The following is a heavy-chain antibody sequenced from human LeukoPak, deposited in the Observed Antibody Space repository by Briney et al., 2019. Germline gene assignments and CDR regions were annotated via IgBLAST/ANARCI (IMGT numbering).Heavy chain of an antibody. J-gene: IGHJ4*02. CDR3: ARGSNTAVRY. D-gene: IGHD5-18*01. Sequence: PSETLSLTCAVSGGSISSGGYSWSWIRQPPGKGLEWIGYIYHSGSTYYNPSLKSRVTISVDRSKNQFSLKLSSVTAADTAVYYCARGSNTAVRYWGQGTLVTVSS. V-gene: IGHV4-30-2*01. CDR1: GGSISSGGYS. CDR2: IYHSGST.